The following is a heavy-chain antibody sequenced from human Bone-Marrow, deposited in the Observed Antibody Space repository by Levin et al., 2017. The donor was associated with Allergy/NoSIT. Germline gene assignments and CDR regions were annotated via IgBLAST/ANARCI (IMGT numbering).Heavy chain of an antibody. CDR2: IRSKAYGGTT. J-gene: IGHJ4*02. CDR3: HCGGDFTLGPLDY. Sequence: GGSLRLSCTASGFTFGDYAMSWVRQAPGKGLEWVGFIRSKAYGGTTEYAASVKGRFTISRDDSKSIAYLQMNSLKTEDTAVYYCHCGGDFTLGPLDYWGQGTLVTVSS. D-gene: IGHD2-21*02. CDR1: GFTFGDYA. V-gene: IGHV3-49*04.